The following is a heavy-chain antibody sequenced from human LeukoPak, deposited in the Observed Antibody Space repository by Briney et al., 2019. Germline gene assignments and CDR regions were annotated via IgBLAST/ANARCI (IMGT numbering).Heavy chain of an antibody. CDR1: GYTFTNYG. CDR2: ISAYNGNT. V-gene: IGHV1-18*01. J-gene: IGHJ3*01. Sequence: ASVKVSCKASGYTFTNYGITWVRQAPGQGLEWMGWISAYNGNTNYAQKFQGRVTMTTDTSSTTAYMELRSLISDDTAVYYCARPTRRIGELFDAFDFWGQGTMVTVSS. CDR3: ARPTRRIGELFDAFDF. D-gene: IGHD3-10*01.